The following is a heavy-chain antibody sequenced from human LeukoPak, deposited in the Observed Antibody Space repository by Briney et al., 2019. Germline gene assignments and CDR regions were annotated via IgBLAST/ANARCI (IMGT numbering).Heavy chain of an antibody. Sequence: GGSLRLSWAASGFTFSSYSMNWVRQAPGKGLEWVSSISSSSSYIYYADSVKGRFTISRDNAKNSLYLQMNSLRAEDTAVYYCARVDLVGATYYFDYWGQGTLVTVSS. CDR3: ARVDLVGATYYFDY. CDR1: GFTFSSYS. D-gene: IGHD1-26*01. V-gene: IGHV3-21*01. CDR2: ISSSSSYI. J-gene: IGHJ4*02.